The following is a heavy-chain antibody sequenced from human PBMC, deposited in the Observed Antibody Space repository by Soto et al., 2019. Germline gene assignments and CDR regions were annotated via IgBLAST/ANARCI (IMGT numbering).Heavy chain of an antibody. CDR3: ARVTSMVRGVIDNWFDP. Sequence: QVPLVQSGAEVKKPGSSVTVSCKASGGTFSSYAIHWVRQAPGQGLEWMGGIIPMYGPAKYAQRFQGRVTITADASTTTVYMELTSLTSQDTAVYYCARVTSMVRGVIDNWFDPWGHGTRVTVSS. CDR1: GGTFSSYA. CDR2: IIPMYGPA. D-gene: IGHD3-10*01. V-gene: IGHV1-69*01. J-gene: IGHJ5*02.